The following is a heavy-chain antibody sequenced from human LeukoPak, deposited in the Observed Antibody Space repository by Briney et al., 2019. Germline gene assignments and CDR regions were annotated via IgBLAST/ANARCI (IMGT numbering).Heavy chain of an antibody. V-gene: IGHV4-39*01. CDR3: ARILVVVGTLDY. CDR1: GGSISSSSYY. CDR2: IYYSGST. Sequence: SETLSLTCTVSGGSISSSSYYWGWIRQPPGKGLEWIGSIYYSGSTYYNPSLKSRVTISVDTSKNQFSLKLSSVTAADTAVYYCARILVVVGTLDYWGQGTLVTVSS. J-gene: IGHJ4*02. D-gene: IGHD2-2*01.